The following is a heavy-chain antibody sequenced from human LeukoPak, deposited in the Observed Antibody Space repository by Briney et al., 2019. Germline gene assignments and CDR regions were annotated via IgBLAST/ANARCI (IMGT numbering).Heavy chain of an antibody. J-gene: IGHJ4*02. CDR1: GYTFTSYD. CDR3: ARGQLDYDFWSGYYSAYFDY. D-gene: IGHD3-3*01. CDR2: MNPNSGNT. V-gene: IGHV1-8*01. Sequence: GASVKVSCKASGYTFTSYDINWVRQATGQGLEWMGWMNPNSGNTGYAQKSQGRVTMTRNTSISTAYMELSSLRSEDTAVYYCARGQLDYDFWSGYYSAYFDYWGQGTLVTVSS.